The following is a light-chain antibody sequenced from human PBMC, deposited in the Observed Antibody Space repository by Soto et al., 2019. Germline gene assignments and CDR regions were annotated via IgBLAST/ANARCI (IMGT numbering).Light chain of an antibody. CDR1: QSVLYSSNNKKY. CDR3: QHYYSPLLT. V-gene: IGKV4-1*01. CDR2: WAS. Sequence: DIVMTQSPDSLAVSLGERATINCKSSQSVLYSSNNKKYLAWYQQKPGQPPKLLIYWASTRESGVPDRFSCRRSGTEFTLNISILQAEDVAVYYCQHYYSPLLTCGGGTKVEIK. J-gene: IGKJ4*01.